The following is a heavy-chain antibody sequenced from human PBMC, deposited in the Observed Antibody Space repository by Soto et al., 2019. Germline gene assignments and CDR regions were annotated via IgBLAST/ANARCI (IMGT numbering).Heavy chain of an antibody. CDR1: GFSFSNYA. V-gene: IGHV3-23*01. CDR3: AKVSSSWYAGFFDL. CDR2: ISGGGGGT. Sequence: GGCLRLSCAAPGFSFSNYAMNWVPQAPGKGLEWVSGISGGGGGTYYADSVKDRLTISRDNSKNTLYLQIHTLRAEDRAVYYCAKVSSSWYAGFFDLWGQGTLVTVSS. J-gene: IGHJ4*02. D-gene: IGHD6-13*01.